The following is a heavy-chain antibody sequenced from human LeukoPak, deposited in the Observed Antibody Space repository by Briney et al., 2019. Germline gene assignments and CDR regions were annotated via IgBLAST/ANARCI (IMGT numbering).Heavy chain of an antibody. J-gene: IGHJ4*02. V-gene: IGHV1-2*02. CDR2: INPISGDT. CDR1: GYTFTNYY. CDR3: AREGVRQWLVPFDS. D-gene: IGHD6-19*01. Sequence: GSSVKVSCKASGYTFTNYYIHWVRQAPGQGLEWMGWINPISGDTNNAQNFQGRVTMTRDSSVSTAYMELNSLTSDDTAVYFCAREGVRQWLVPFDSWGQGTLATVSS.